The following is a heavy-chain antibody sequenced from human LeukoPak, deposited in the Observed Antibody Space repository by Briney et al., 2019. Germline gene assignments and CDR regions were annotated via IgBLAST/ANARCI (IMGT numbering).Heavy chain of an antibody. D-gene: IGHD3-10*01. J-gene: IGHJ6*03. V-gene: IGHV1-2*02. CDR3: ARGNYGSGSCPHWYYYYYMDV. CDR1: GYTFTGYY. CDR2: INPNSGGT. Sequence: VASVKVSCKASGYTFTGYYMHWVRQAPGQGLEWMGWINPNSGGTNYAQKFQGRVTMTRDTSISTAYMELSRLRSDDTAVYYCARGNYGSGSCPHWYYYYYMDVWGKGTTVTISS.